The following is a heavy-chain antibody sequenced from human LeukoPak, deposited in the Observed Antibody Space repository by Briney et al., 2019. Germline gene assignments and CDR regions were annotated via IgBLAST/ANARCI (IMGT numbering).Heavy chain of an antibody. V-gene: IGHV1-46*01. J-gene: IGHJ4*02. CDR3: ARDGRGTAARPAYYFDY. Sequence: GASVKVSCKASGYTFTSYYMHWVRQAPGQGLEWMGTINPSGGSTSYAQKFQGRVTMTRDMSTSTVYMELSSLRSEDTAVYYCARDGRGTAARPAYYFDYWGQGTLVTVSS. CDR1: GYTFTSYY. D-gene: IGHD6-6*01. CDR2: INPSGGST.